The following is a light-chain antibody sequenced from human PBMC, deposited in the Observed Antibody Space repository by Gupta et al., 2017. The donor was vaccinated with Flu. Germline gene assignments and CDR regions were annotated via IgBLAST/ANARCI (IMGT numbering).Light chain of an antibody. CDR3: AACDDSRSVV. J-gene: IGLJ2*01. CDR1: KSTIGNNY. CDR2: RNN. V-gene: IGLV1-47*01. Sequence: QSVLTQPPSASGPPGQWVILSCTGGKSTIGNNYVYWYQQFPATAPNLLFFRNNQRPSGVPDRFSGSKAGTAASLAISGPRAEEDADYFCAACDDSRSVVFGGGTKLTVL.